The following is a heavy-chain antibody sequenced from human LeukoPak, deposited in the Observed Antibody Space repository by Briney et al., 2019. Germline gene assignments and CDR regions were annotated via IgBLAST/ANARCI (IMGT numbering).Heavy chain of an antibody. D-gene: IGHD5-24*01. CDR3: ARGVLEMATIRMSVDYYYYYMDV. CDR1: GYTFTGYY. CDR2: INPNSGGT. J-gene: IGHJ6*03. Sequence: ASVKVSCKASGYTFTGYYMHWVRQAPGQGLEWMGWINPNSGGTNYAQKFQGRVTMTRDTSISTAYMELSRLRSEDTAVYYCARGVLEMATIRMSVDYYYYYMDVWGKGTTVTVSS. V-gene: IGHV1-2*02.